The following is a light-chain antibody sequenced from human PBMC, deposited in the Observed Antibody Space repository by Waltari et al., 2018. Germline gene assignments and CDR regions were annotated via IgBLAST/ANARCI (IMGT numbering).Light chain of an antibody. CDR2: DSS. CDR1: QSVSTN. Sequence: VLTQSPATLSVSPGERATLSCRASQSVSTNLAWYQQRPGQPPRLLIYDSSKRATVIPARFSGSGSGTAFTLAIDSLEPEYCAVYYCQQRTNWWTFGQGTKVDIK. CDR3: QQRTNWWT. V-gene: IGKV3-11*01. J-gene: IGKJ1*01.